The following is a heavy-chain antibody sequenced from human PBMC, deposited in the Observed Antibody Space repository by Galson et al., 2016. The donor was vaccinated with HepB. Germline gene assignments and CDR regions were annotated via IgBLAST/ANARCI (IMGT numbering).Heavy chain of an antibody. CDR1: GYIFTSYG. V-gene: IGHV7-4-1*02. CDR2: IHTNTANP. D-gene: IGHD4-17*01. CDR3: ARTPRMNAVSNFDS. Sequence: SVKVSCKASGYIFTSYGINWLRQAPGQGPEWMGWIHTNTANPTYAQGFAGRFAFSLDTSVTTAYLQISSLEADDTAIYYCARTPRMNAVSNFDSWGQGTRVVVSP. J-gene: IGHJ4*02.